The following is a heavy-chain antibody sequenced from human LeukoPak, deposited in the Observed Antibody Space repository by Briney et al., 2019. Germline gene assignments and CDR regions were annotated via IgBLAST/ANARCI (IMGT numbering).Heavy chain of an antibody. Sequence: ASVKVSCKASGYTFTGYYMHWVRQAPGQGLEWMGWINPNSGGTNYAQKFQGRVTMTRDTSISTAYMELSRLRSDDTAVYYCARDLRWLQFSHDAFDIWGQGTMVTVSS. D-gene: IGHD5-24*01. J-gene: IGHJ3*02. CDR1: GYTFTGYY. V-gene: IGHV1-2*02. CDR3: ARDLRWLQFSHDAFDI. CDR2: INPNSGGT.